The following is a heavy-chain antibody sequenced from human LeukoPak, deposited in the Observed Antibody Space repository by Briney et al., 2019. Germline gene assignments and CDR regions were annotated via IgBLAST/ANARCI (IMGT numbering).Heavy chain of an antibody. Sequence: GGSLRLSCAASGFTFSDYYMSWIRQAPGKGLEWVSYISSSGSTIYYADSVKGRLTISRDNAKNSLYLQMNSLRAEDTAVYYCARERQWLVLPYFDYWGQGTLVTVSS. V-gene: IGHV3-11*04. J-gene: IGHJ4*02. CDR1: GFTFSDYY. CDR2: ISSSGSTI. D-gene: IGHD6-19*01. CDR3: ARERQWLVLPYFDY.